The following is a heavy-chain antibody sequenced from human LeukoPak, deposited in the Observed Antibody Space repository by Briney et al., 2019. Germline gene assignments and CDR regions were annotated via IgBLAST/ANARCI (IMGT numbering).Heavy chain of an antibody. Sequence: GGSLRLSCVASGFTFSNYDMHWVRQVQGKGLEWVSAIGTGGDTYYSDSVKGRFTISRDNSKNTLYLQMNSLRAEDTAVYYCARDHPYYMDVWGKGTTVTVSS. V-gene: IGHV3-13*01. CDR3: ARDHPYYMDV. CDR2: IGTGGDT. J-gene: IGHJ6*03. CDR1: GFTFSNYD.